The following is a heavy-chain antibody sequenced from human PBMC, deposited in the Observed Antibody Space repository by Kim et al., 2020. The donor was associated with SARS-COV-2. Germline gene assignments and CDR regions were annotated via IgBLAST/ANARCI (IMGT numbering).Heavy chain of an antibody. V-gene: IGHV3-30*18. CDR2: ISYDGSNK. J-gene: IGHJ6*01. D-gene: IGHD3-3*01. Sequence: GGSLRLSCAASGFTFSSYGMHWVRQAPGKGLEWVAVISYDGSNKYYADSVKGRFTISRDNSKNTLYLQMNSLRAEDTAVYYCAKEIADFWSGYQYYYYYG. CDR3: AKEIADFWSGYQYYYYYG. CDR1: GFTFSSYG.